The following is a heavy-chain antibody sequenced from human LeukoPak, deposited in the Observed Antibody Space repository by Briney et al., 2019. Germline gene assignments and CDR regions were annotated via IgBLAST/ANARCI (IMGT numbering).Heavy chain of an antibody. CDR2: ISSSGSTI. Sequence: GGSLRLSCAASGFTFSDYYMSWIRQAPGKGLEWVSYISSSGSTIYYADSVKGRFTISRDNAKNSLYLQMNSLRAEDTAVYYCARVNYDSSGYYYLSYYFDYWGQGTLVTVSS. D-gene: IGHD3-22*01. CDR3: ARVNYDSSGYYYLSYYFDY. CDR1: GFTFSDYY. V-gene: IGHV3-11*01. J-gene: IGHJ4*02.